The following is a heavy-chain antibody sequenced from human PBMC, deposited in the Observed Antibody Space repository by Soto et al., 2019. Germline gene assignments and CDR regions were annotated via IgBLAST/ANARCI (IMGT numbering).Heavy chain of an antibody. CDR2: ISSSSSYI. CDR1: GFTFSSYS. V-gene: IGHV3-21*01. Sequence: EVQLVEAGGGLVKPGGSLRLSCAASGFTFSSYSMNWVRQAPGKGLEWVSSISSSSSYIYYADSVKGRFTISRVNAKNSLYLQMNSLRAEDTAVYYCARSPGGCSSTSCSYYYYYGMDVWGLGTTVTVSS. D-gene: IGHD2-2*01. CDR3: ARSPGGCSSTSCSYYYYYGMDV. J-gene: IGHJ6*02.